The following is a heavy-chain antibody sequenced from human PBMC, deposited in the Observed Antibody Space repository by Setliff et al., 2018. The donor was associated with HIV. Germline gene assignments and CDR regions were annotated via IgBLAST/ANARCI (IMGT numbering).Heavy chain of an antibody. Sequence: ASETLSLTCTVSGGSIIDSRYFWGWIRQPPGKGLEWIGSVYYSGITYYKPSLKSRVTMSVDSPKNQFSLKVNSVTAADTAVYYCARLRPSVADRSYFDHWGQGTLVTVSS. CDR1: GGSIIDSRYF. CDR3: ARLRPSVADRSYFDH. CDR2: VYYSGIT. V-gene: IGHV4-39*01. J-gene: IGHJ4*02. D-gene: IGHD6-19*01.